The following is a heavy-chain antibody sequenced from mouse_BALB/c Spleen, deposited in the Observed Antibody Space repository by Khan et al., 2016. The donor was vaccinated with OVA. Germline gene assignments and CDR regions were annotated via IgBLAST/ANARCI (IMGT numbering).Heavy chain of an antibody. CDR2: IWSDGST. J-gene: IGHJ4*01. CDR3: ARQPYYHYYIMDY. Sequence: VQLQESGPGLVAPSQSLSITCTISGFSLTNYGVNWVRQPPGKGLEWLVVIWSDGSTTYNSALKSRLSISKDNSKSQVFLKMNSLQTDDTAMYYCARQPYYHYYIMDYWGQGTSVTVSS. D-gene: IGHD2-10*01. CDR1: GFSLTNYG. V-gene: IGHV2-6-1*01.